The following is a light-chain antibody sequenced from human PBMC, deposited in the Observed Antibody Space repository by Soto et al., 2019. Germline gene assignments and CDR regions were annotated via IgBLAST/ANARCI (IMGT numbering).Light chain of an antibody. Sequence: EILLTQSPATLSLSPGERATRSCRASQSVSSYLAWYQQKPGQAPRLLIYDASNRATGIPARFSGSGSGTDFTLTIRSLEPEDFAVYYCQQRSNWPPMYTFGQGTRLEIK. CDR1: QSVSSY. CDR2: DAS. J-gene: IGKJ5*01. V-gene: IGKV3-11*01. CDR3: QQRSNWPPMYT.